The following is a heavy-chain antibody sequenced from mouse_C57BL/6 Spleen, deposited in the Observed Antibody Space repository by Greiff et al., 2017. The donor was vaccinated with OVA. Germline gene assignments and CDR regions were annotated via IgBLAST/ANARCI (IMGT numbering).Heavy chain of an antibody. J-gene: IGHJ2*01. CDR1: GYSITSGYY. D-gene: IGHD4-1*01. CDR3: ARETGTYYFDY. CDR2: ISYDGSN. V-gene: IGHV3-6*01. Sequence: EVQLVESGPGLVKPSQSLSLTCSVTGYSITSGYYWNWIRQFPGNKLEWMGYISYDGSNNYNPSLKNRISITRDTSKNQFFLKLNSVTTEDTATYYCARETGTYYFDYWGQGTTLTVSS.